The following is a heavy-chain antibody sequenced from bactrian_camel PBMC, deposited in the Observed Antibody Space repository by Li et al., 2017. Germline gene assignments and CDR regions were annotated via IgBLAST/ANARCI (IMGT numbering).Heavy chain of an antibody. Sequence: VQLVESGGGSVQAGGSLNLSCVASGDTYSMAWFRQAPEKAREGIATIDAGGTTTYTESVKGRFTISKDKSKNTLHLSMNSLKAEDTGMYYCAANRRSGYDKLDVRAYAFWGQGTQVTVS. CDR3: AANRRSGYDKLDVRAYAF. J-gene: IGHJ4*01. D-gene: IGHD3*01. CDR2: IDAGGTT. CDR1: GDTYS. V-gene: IGHV3S42*01.